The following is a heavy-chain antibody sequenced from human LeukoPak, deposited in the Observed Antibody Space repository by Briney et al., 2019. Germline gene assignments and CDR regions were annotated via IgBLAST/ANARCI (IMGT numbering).Heavy chain of an antibody. V-gene: IGHV3-74*01. J-gene: IGHJ3*02. Sequence: GGSLRLSCAASGFTFSAYWMHWVRQAPGKGLMWVSSVDLAGEYTTYADSVKGRFTISRDNAKDTLYLQMNSLRAEDTAVYYCASGNSHAFDIWGQGTMVTVSS. CDR1: GFTFSAYW. CDR2: VDLAGEYT. CDR3: ASGNSHAFDI.